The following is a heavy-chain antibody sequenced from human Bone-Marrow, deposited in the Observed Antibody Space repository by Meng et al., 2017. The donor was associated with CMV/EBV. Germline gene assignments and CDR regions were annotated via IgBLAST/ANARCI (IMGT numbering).Heavy chain of an antibody. CDR2: ISAYNGNT. V-gene: IGHV1-18*01. CDR3: ATFTYYYDSSGYYYPDYFDH. CDR1: GYTFTSYG. Sequence: ASVKVSCKASGYTFTSYGISWVRQAPGQGLEWMGWISAYNGNTNYAQKLQGRVTMTTDTSTSTAYMELRSLRSDDTAVYYCATFTYYYDSSGYYYPDYFDHWGQGTLVTVSS. D-gene: IGHD3-22*01. J-gene: IGHJ4*02.